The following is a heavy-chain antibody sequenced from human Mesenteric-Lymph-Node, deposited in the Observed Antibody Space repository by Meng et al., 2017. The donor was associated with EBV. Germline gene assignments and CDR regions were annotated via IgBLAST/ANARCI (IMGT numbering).Heavy chain of an antibody. CDR1: GGSISSSRYY. J-gene: IGHJ4*02. V-gene: IGHV4-39*01. Sequence: QLQLQESGPGLVKPSETLSLTCSVSGGSISSSRYYWGWIRQPPGKGLEWIGSIYYSGSTYYNPSLKSRVTISVDTSKNQFSLKLSSVTAADTAVYYCARHVDPGETDYWGQGTLVTVSS. CDR3: ARHVDPGETDY. D-gene: IGHD1-14*01. CDR2: IYYSGST.